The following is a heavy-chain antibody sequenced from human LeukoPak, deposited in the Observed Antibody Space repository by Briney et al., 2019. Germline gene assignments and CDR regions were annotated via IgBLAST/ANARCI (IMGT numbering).Heavy chain of an antibody. CDR1: GFTFSSYA. CDR3: ARGPNYDFWSGYYT. D-gene: IGHD3-3*01. V-gene: IGHV3-23*01. Sequence: GGSLRLSCAASGFTFSSYAMSWVRQAPGKGLEWVSAISGSGGSTYYADSVKGRFTISRDNSKTTLYLQMNSLRVEDTAVYYCARGPNYDFWSGYYTWGQETLVTVSS. CDR2: ISGSGGST. J-gene: IGHJ5*02.